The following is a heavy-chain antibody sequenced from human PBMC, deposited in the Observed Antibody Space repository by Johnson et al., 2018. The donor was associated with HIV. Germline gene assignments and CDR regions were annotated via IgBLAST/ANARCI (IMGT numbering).Heavy chain of an antibody. CDR3: ALKQLVTMDDAFDI. V-gene: IGHV3-53*01. D-gene: IGHD6-13*01. Sequence: VQLVESGGGLIQPGGSLRLSCAASRFSVSSNYMTWVRQAPGKGLEWVSVIYSGGSTYYADSVKGRFTISRDNSKNTLYLQMNSLRAEDTAVYYCALKQLVTMDDAFDIWGQGTMVTVSS. CDR1: RFSVSSNY. J-gene: IGHJ3*02. CDR2: IYSGGST.